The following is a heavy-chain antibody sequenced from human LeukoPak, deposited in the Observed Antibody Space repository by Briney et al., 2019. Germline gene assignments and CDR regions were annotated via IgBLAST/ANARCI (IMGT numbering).Heavy chain of an antibody. CDR1: GYTFTGYY. Sequence: ASVKVSCKASGYTFTGYYMHWVRQAPGQGLEWMGWINPNSGGTNYAQKFQGRVTMTRDTSISTAYMELSRLRSDDTAVYYCVRAYSSSSWYKYYYYYMDVWGKGTTVTVSS. J-gene: IGHJ6*03. CDR2: INPNSGGT. V-gene: IGHV1-2*02. D-gene: IGHD6-13*01. CDR3: VRAYSSSSWYKYYYYYMDV.